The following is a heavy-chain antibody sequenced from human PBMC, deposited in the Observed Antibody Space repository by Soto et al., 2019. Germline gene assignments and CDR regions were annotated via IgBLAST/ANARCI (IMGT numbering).Heavy chain of an antibody. D-gene: IGHD2-2*01. CDR2: INHSGST. V-gene: IGHV4-34*01. Sequence: QVQLQQWGAGLLKPSETLSLTCAVYGGSFSGYYWSWIRQPPGKGLEWIGEINHSGSTNYNPSLKSRVTISVDTSKNQFSLKLSSVTAADTAVYYCARVAVPAARGDYWGQGTLVTVSS. J-gene: IGHJ4*02. CDR1: GGSFSGYY. CDR3: ARVAVPAARGDY.